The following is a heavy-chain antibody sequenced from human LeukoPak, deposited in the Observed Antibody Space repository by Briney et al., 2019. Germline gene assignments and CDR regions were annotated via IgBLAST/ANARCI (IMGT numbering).Heavy chain of an antibody. V-gene: IGHV4-61*02. Sequence: SETLSLTCTVSGGSISSGSYYWSWIRQPAGKGLEWIGRIYTSGSTNYNPSLKSRVTISVDTSKNQFSLKLNSVTAADTAVYYCARGAIIRGVTAIDYWGQGTLVTVSS. CDR3: ARGAIIRGVTAIDY. D-gene: IGHD3-10*01. CDR2: IYTSGST. J-gene: IGHJ4*02. CDR1: GGSISSGSYY.